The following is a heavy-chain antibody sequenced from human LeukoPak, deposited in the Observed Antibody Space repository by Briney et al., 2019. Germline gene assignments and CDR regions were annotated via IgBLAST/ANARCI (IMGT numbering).Heavy chain of an antibody. CDR3: ARGGGYCSGGSCYGPYYYMDV. J-gene: IGHJ6*03. Sequence: GGSLRLSCTTSGYTFGDYAMSWVRQAPGEGLEWVSYISSSGSTIYYADSVKGRFTISRDNAKNSLYLQMNSLRAEDTAVYYCARGGGYCSGGSCYGPYYYMDVWGKGTTVTISS. D-gene: IGHD2-15*01. CDR2: ISSSGSTI. V-gene: IGHV3-48*03. CDR1: GYTFGDYA.